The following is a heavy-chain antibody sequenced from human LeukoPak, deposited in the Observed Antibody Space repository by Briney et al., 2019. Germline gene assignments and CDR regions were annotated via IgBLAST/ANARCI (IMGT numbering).Heavy chain of an antibody. CDR3: AKAHILYDSSGYYLGRGGYFDY. J-gene: IGHJ4*02. CDR1: GFTFDDYA. D-gene: IGHD3-22*01. Sequence: PGGSLRLSCAASGFTFDDYAMHWVRQAPGKGLEWVSGISWNSGSIGYADSVKGRFTTSRDNAKNSLYLQMNSLRAEDTALYYCAKAHILYDSSGYYLGRGGYFDYWGQGTLVTVSS. CDR2: ISWNSGSI. V-gene: IGHV3-9*01.